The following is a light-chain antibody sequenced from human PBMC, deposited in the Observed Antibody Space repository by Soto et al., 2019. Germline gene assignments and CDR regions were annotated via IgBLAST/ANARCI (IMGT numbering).Light chain of an antibody. CDR3: QQRSNWPSYP. CDR2: DAS. J-gene: IGKJ2*01. CDR1: QSVSSY. V-gene: IGKV3-11*01. Sequence: EIVLTQSPATLSLSPGERATLSCRASQSVSSYLAWYQQKPGQAPRLLIYDASNRATGIPARFSGSGSGTGFTLTITSLEAEDCAVYYCQQRSNWPSYPFSQGNKLESK.